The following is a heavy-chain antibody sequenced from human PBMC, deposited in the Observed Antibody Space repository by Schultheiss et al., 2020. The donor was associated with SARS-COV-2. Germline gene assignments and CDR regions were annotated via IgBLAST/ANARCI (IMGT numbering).Heavy chain of an antibody. D-gene: IGHD5-18*01. CDR2: ISSSGSTI. CDR3: ARAGTAMVYYYYYYMDV. J-gene: IGHJ6*03. V-gene: IGHV3-11*01. Sequence: GGSLRLSCAASGFTFSSNYMSWIRQAPGKGLEWVSYISSSGSTIYYADSVKGRFTISRDNAKNSLYLQMNSLRAEDTAVYYCARAGTAMVYYYYYYMDVWGKGTTVTVSS. CDR1: GFTFSSNY.